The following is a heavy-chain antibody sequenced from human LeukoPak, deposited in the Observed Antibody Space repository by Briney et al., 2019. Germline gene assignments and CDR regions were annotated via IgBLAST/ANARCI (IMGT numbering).Heavy chain of an antibody. CDR3: ARAYDRSGYYFDAFEI. D-gene: IGHD3-22*01. V-gene: IGHV3-33*01. J-gene: IGHJ3*02. CDR1: GFIFSSCG. Sequence: PGGSLRLSCAASGFIFSSCGMHWVRQAPGKGLEWVAVIWYDGSNKYYADSVKGRFTVSRDNSKNTLYLQMNSLRAEDTAVYYCARAYDRSGYYFDAFEIWGQGTMVTVSS. CDR2: IWYDGSNK.